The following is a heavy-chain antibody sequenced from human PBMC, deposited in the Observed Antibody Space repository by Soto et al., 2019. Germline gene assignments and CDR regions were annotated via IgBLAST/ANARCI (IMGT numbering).Heavy chain of an antibody. CDR3: ARVSTLRFLEWLPASGNFDY. J-gene: IGHJ4*02. CDR2: MNPNSGNT. D-gene: IGHD3-3*01. V-gene: IGHV1-8*01. Sequence: ASVKVSCKASGYTFTSNDINWVRQATGQGLEWMGWMNPNSGNTGYAQKFQGRVTMTRNTSISTAYMELSSLRSEDTAVYYCARVSTLRFLEWLPASGNFDYWGQGTLVTVSS. CDR1: GYTFTSND.